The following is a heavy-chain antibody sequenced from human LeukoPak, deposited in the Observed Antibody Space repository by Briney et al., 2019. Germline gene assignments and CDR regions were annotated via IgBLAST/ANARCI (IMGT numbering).Heavy chain of an antibody. CDR3: ARDGDVEMATIPSY. CDR2: IIPVFGTA. D-gene: IGHD5-24*01. Sequence: SVKVSCKASGASFTTYAIIWVRQAPGQGLEWMGGIIPVFGTANYAQRFQGRVTITTDESTSTAYMELTSLRSEDTAVYYCARDGDVEMATIPSYWGQGTLVTVSS. J-gene: IGHJ4*02. V-gene: IGHV1-69*05. CDR1: GASFTTYA.